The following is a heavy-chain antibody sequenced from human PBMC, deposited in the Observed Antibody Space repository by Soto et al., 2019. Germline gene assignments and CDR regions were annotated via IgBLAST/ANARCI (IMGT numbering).Heavy chain of an antibody. D-gene: IGHD3-22*01. CDR3: AKDKYYCDSSGYIDY. V-gene: IGHV3-23*01. CDR2: ISGSGGST. CDR1: GFTFSSYA. J-gene: IGHJ4*02. Sequence: VGSLRLSCAASGFTFSSYAMSWVRQAPGKGLEWVSAISGSGGSTYYADSVKGRFTISRDNSKNTLYLQMNSLRAEDTAVYYCAKDKYYCDSSGYIDYWGQGTLVTVSS.